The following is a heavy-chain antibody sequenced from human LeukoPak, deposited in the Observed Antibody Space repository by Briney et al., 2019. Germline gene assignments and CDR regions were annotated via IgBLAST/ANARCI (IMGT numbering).Heavy chain of an antibody. J-gene: IGHJ4*02. Sequence: GGSLRLSCAASGFTFSSYWMSWVRQAPGKGLEWVANIKQDGSEKYYVDSVKGRFTISRDNAKNSLYLQMNSLRAEDTAVYYCARDFNEWERGGFDYWGQGTLVTVSS. V-gene: IGHV3-7*01. CDR1: GFTFSSYW. D-gene: IGHD1-26*01. CDR3: ARDFNEWERGGFDY. CDR2: IKQDGSEK.